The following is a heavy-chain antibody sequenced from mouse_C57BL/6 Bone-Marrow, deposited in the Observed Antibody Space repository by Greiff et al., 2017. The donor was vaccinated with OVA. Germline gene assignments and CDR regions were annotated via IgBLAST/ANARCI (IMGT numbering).Heavy chain of an antibody. CDR1: GYTFTDYY. J-gene: IGHJ4*01. CDR2: INPYNGGT. CDR3: SRSLWRFYAMDD. Sequence: EVQLQQSGPVLVKPGASVKMSCKASGYTFTDYYMNWVKQSHGKSLEWIGVINPYNGGTSYNQKFKGKATLTVDKSSSTAYMELNSLTSEDSAVYYCSRSLWRFYAMDDWGQGTSVTVSS. V-gene: IGHV1-19*01. D-gene: IGHD1-1*02.